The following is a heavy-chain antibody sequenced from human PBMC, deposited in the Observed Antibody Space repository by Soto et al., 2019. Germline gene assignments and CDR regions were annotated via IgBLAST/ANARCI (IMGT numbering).Heavy chain of an antibody. CDR1: GLSLSTSGVG. V-gene: IGHV2-5*02. Sequence: QITLKESGPTLVKPTETLTLTCTFSGLSLSTSGVGVGWIRQPPGKALEWLALIYWDYDKRYSPSLKSRLTITKDTSKNQLVLTMTNIAPVDTATYYCAHSSFYSHSSGYSYDYRGQGTLVTVSS. CDR3: AHSSFYSHSSGYSYDY. D-gene: IGHD3-22*01. J-gene: IGHJ4*02. CDR2: IYWDYDK.